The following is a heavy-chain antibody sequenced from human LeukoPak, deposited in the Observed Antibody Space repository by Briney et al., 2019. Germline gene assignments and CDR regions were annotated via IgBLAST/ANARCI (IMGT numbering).Heavy chain of an antibody. V-gene: IGHV4-39*02. J-gene: IGHJ4*02. CDR3: ARDLDSSGYYFDY. Sequence: PSETLSLTCTVSGGSVSSTTHYWGWIRQPPGKGLEWIGNMYFGGSTYYNPSLKSRVTISVDTSKNQFSLKLTSVTAADTAVYYCARDLDSSGYYFDYWGQGTLVTVSS. CDR1: GGSVSSTTHY. CDR2: MYFGGST. D-gene: IGHD3-22*01.